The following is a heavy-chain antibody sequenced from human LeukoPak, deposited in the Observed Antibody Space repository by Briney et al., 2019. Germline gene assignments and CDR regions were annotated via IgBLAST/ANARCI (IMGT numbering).Heavy chain of an antibody. CDR1: GFDFNNYN. J-gene: IGHJ4*02. CDR3: ARVDYDYGDYDFDY. Sequence: GGSLRLSCAASGFDFNNYNMNWVRQAPGKGLEWVSVIYSGGSTYYADSVKGRFTISRDNSKNTLYLQMNSLRAEDTAVYYCARVDYDYGDYDFDYWGQGTLVTVSS. CDR2: IYSGGST. D-gene: IGHD4-17*01. V-gene: IGHV3-66*01.